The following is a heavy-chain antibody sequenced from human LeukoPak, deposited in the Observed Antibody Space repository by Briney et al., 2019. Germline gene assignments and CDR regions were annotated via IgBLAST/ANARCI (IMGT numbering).Heavy chain of an antibody. J-gene: IGHJ4*02. D-gene: IGHD3-16*02. CDR2: INHSGST. Sequence: KPSETLSLTCAVYGGSFSGYYWSWIRQPPGKGLEWIGEINHSGSTNYNPSLKSRVTISVDTSKNQFSLKLSSVTAADTAVYYCARGVMITFGGVIAPSDYWGQGTLVTVSS. CDR1: GGSFSGYY. V-gene: IGHV4-34*01. CDR3: ARGVMITFGGVIAPSDY.